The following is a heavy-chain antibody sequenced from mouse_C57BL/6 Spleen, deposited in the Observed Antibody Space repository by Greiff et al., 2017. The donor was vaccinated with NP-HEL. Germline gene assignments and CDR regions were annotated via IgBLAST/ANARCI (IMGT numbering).Heavy chain of an antibody. D-gene: IGHD1-1*01. V-gene: IGHV5-6*01. CDR3: ARQRYYYGSSYWYFDV. J-gene: IGHJ1*03. Sequence: VQVVESGGDLVKPGGSLKLSCAASGFTFSSYGLSLVRQTPDQRLEWVATISSGGSYTYYPASVQGRLPISRDNAKNTLYLQMSSLKSEDTAMYYCARQRYYYGSSYWYFDVWGTGTTVTVSS. CDR2: ISSGGSYT. CDR1: GFTFSSYG.